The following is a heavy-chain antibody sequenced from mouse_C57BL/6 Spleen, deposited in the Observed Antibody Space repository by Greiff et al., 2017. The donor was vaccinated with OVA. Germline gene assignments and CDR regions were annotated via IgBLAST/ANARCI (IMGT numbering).Heavy chain of an antibody. V-gene: IGHV5-17*01. Sequence: EVKLQQSGGGLVKPGGSLKLSCAASGFTFSDYGMHWVRQAPEKGLEWVAYISSGSSTIYYADTVKGRFTISRDNAKNTLFLQMTSLRSEDTAMYYCARRRGSSYDYAMDYWGQGTSVTVSS. CDR3: ARRRGSSYDYAMDY. CDR1: GFTFSDYG. J-gene: IGHJ4*01. CDR2: ISSGSSTI. D-gene: IGHD1-1*01.